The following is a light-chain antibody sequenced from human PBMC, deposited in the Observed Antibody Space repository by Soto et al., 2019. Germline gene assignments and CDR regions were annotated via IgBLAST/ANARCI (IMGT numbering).Light chain of an antibody. CDR2: DAS. J-gene: IGKJ4*01. V-gene: IGKV3D-15*01. Sequence: EVVFTPSPDTLSVSPGERATLSCRASQSISRTLAWYQQKSGQPPRLLIYDASTRATGFPARFSGSGSGTEFTLTISSLQSEDFAVYYCQQYNNWPLTFGGGTKVDIK. CDR1: QSISRT. CDR3: QQYNNWPLT.